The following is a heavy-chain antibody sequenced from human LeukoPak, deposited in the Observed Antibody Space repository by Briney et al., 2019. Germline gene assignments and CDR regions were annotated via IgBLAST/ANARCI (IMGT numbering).Heavy chain of an antibody. V-gene: IGHV5-51*01. CDR1: GYSFTTSW. J-gene: IGHJ4*02. D-gene: IGHD2-2*01. Sequence: GGSLKISCKGSGYSFTTSWIWWVRQMSGRDVEWMGIIYPGDSNTRYSPSFQGQVTISADKSISTAYLQWSSLKASDTAMYYCARLPSHLPDYWGQGTLVTVSS. CDR3: ARLPSHLPDY. CDR2: IYPGDSNT.